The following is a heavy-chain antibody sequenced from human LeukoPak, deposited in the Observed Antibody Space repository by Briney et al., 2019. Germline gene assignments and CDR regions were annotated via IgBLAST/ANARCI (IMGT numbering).Heavy chain of an antibody. CDR1: GGSISSGGYY. V-gene: IGHV4-31*03. Sequence: NPSETLSLTCTVSGGSISSGGYYWSWIRQHPGKGLEWIGYIYYSGSTYYNPSLKSRVTISVDTSKNQFSLKLSSVTAADTAVYYCARSAPRGYSLLDAFDIWGQGTMVTVSS. D-gene: IGHD5-18*01. CDR2: IYYSGST. CDR3: ARSAPRGYSLLDAFDI. J-gene: IGHJ3*02.